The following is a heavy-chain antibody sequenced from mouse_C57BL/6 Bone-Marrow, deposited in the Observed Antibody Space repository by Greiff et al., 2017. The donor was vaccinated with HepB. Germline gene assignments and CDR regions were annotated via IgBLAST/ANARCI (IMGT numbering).Heavy chain of an antibody. V-gene: IGHV1-61*01. CDR2: IDPSDSET. J-gene: IGHJ4*01. CDR3: ARFTYYAMDY. CDR1: GYTFTSYW. Sequence: QVQLQQPGAELVRPGSSVKLSCKASGYTFTSYWMDWVKQRPGQGLEWIGNIDPSDSETHYNQKFKDKATLTVDKSSSTAYMQLSSLTSEDSAVYYCARFTYYAMDYWGQGTSVTVSS.